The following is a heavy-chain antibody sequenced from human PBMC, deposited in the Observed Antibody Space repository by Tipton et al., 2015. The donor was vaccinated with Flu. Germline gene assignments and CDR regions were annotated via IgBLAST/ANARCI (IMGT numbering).Heavy chain of an antibody. J-gene: IGHJ3*02. CDR1: GYSFTTYW. CDR3: AAAVAGYAFDI. CDR2: IFPGNSDT. Sequence: QLVQSGAEMKKPGESLKISCKGSGYSFTTYWIHWVRQMPGKELEWMGSIFPGNSDTRYSPSFQGQVTMSADKSISTAYLQWSRLTASDTGMYYCAAAVAGYAFDIWGQGTMVTVSS. V-gene: IGHV5-51*03. D-gene: IGHD6-19*01.